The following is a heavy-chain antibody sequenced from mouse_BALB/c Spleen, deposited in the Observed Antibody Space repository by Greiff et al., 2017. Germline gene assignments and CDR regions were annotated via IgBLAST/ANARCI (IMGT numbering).Heavy chain of an antibody. V-gene: IGHV5-12-1*01. J-gene: IGHJ2*01. D-gene: IGHD1-2*01. CDR2: ISSGGGST. Sequence: EVNLVESGGGLVKPGGSLKLSCAASGFAFSSYDMSWVRQTPEKRLEWVAYISSGGGSTYYPDTVKGRFTISRDNAKNTLYLQMSSLKSEDTAMYYCARHPSTAVDYWGQGTTLTVSS. CDR1: GFAFSSYD. CDR3: ARHPSTAVDY.